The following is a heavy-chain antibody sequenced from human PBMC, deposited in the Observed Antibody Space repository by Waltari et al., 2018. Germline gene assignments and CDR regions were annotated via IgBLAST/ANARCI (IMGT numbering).Heavy chain of an antibody. J-gene: IGHJ4*02. Sequence: QLQLQESGPGLVKPSETLSLTCTVSGGSISSSSYYWGWIRQPPGKGLEWIGSIYYSGSTYYNPSLKSRVTISVDTSKNQFSLKLSSVTAADTAVYYCARDGSGSYQVGGFDYWGQGTLVTVSS. V-gene: IGHV4-39*07. CDR1: GGSISSSSYY. D-gene: IGHD3-10*01. CDR2: IYYSGST. CDR3: ARDGSGSYQVGGFDY.